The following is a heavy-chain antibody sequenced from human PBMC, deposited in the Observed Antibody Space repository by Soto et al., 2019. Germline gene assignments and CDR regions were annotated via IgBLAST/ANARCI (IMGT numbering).Heavy chain of an antibody. CDR3: VRQGFGRLHGLVDV. J-gene: IGHJ6*02. CDR1: DDSSSNYK. CDR2: IDSNGGT. V-gene: IGHV4-59*08. Sequence: QVQLQESGPGLVKPSETLSLTCTVSDDSSSNYKWSWIRQPPGRRLEWIGYIDSNGGTSYNPSLQRQVPMSIEPYTKQIFLKLSSVTAADTAVYYCVRQGFGRLHGLVDVWGQGTTVTVSS. D-gene: IGHD3-10*01.